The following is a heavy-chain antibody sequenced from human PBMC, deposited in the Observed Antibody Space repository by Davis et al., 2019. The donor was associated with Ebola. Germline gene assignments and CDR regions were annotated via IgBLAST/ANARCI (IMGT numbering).Heavy chain of an antibody. CDR1: GGSFSAYY. Sequence: MPSETLSLTCAVYGGSFSAYYWRWIRQPPGKGLEWIGEINHSGSTNYNPSLKSRVTISVDTSKNQFSLKLSSVTAADTAVYYCARGSHSGSYYRWFDPWGQGTLVTVSS. J-gene: IGHJ5*02. CDR2: INHSGST. CDR3: ARGSHSGSYYRWFDP. D-gene: IGHD1-26*01. V-gene: IGHV4-34*01.